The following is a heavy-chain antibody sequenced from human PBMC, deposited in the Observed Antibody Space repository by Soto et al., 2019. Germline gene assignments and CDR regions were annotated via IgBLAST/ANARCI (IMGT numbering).Heavy chain of an antibody. CDR1: GFTFSDNA. J-gene: IGHJ6*02. D-gene: IGHD2-2*01. V-gene: IGHV3-23*01. CDR3: AKNLPTAVNYGLDV. CDR2: FSDDGDST. Sequence: PGRPLRLSCGASGFTFSDNAMPLVRQAPGKGLGCGSSFSDDGDSTYYADSVKGRFTTSRDNSTNTLFLQMSSLRAEDTAVYFCAKNLPTAVNYGLDVWGQGTSVTVSS.